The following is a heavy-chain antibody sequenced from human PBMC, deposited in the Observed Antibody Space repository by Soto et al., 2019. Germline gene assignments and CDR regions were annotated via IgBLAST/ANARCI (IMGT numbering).Heavy chain of an antibody. CDR1: GGTFSSYA. J-gene: IGHJ4*02. D-gene: IGHD2-15*01. V-gene: IGHV1-69*13. Sequence: SVKVSCKASGGTFSSYAISWVRQAPGQGLEWMGGIIPIFGTANYAQKFQGRVTIIADESTSTAYMELSSLRSEDTAVYYCAVSGYCSGGSCYHYFDYWGQGTLVTVSS. CDR3: AVSGYCSGGSCYHYFDY. CDR2: IIPIFGTA.